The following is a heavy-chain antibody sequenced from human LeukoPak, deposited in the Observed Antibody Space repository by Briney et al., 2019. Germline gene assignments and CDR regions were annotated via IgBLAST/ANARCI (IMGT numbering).Heavy chain of an antibody. CDR2: IYYSGST. J-gene: IGHJ5*02. CDR3: ARAITIFPNWFDP. Sequence: SETLSLTCTVSGDSISSYYWSWIRQPPGKGLEWIGYIYYSGSTNYNPSLKSRVTISVDTSKNQFSLKLSSVTAADTAVYYCARAITIFPNWFDPWGQGTLVTVSS. D-gene: IGHD3-3*01. CDR1: GDSISSYY. V-gene: IGHV4-59*01.